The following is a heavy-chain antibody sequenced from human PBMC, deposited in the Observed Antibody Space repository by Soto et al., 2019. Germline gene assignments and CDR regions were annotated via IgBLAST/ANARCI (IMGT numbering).Heavy chain of an antibody. J-gene: IGHJ6*02. CDR2: IPYDGSNK. V-gene: IGHV3-30*18. CDR1: GFTFSSYG. Sequence: QVQLVESGGGVVQPGRSLRLSCAASGFTFSSYGMHWVRQAPGKGLEWVAVIPYDGSNKYYADSVKGRFTISRDNSKNTLYLQMNSLRAEDTAVYYCAKDGVYYGMDVWGQGTTVTVSS. D-gene: IGHD3-16*01. CDR3: AKDGVYYGMDV.